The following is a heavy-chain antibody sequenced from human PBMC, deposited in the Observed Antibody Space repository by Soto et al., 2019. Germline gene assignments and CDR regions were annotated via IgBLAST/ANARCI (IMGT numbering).Heavy chain of an antibody. CDR1: GGTFSSYA. J-gene: IGHJ4*02. D-gene: IGHD5-18*01. Sequence: QVQLVQSGAEVKKPGSSVKVSCKASGGTFSSYAISWVRQAPGQGLEWMGGIIPIFGTANYAQKFQGRVTITADESTSTAYMELSSLRSEDTAVYYCARGPTWIQLWTPVYFDYWGQRTLVTVSS. CDR2: IIPIFGTA. CDR3: ARGPTWIQLWTPVYFDY. V-gene: IGHV1-69*01.